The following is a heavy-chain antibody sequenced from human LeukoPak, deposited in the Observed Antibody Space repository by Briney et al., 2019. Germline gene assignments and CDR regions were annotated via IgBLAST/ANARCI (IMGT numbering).Heavy chain of an antibody. V-gene: IGHV3-48*01. CDR1: GFSFRSYN. D-gene: IGHD1-26*01. Sequence: GGSLRLSCAASGFSFRSYNMNWVRQAPGKGLEWISYISGSSITKYYADSVKGRVTISRDNAKNSLYLQMNSLRAEDTALYYCASTDSGSSWGWFDPWGQGTLVTVSS. CDR3: ASTDSGSSWGWFDP. CDR2: ISGSSITK. J-gene: IGHJ5*02.